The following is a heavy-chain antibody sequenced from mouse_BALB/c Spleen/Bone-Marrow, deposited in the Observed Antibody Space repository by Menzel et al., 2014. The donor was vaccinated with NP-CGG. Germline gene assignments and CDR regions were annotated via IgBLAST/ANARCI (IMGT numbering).Heavy chain of an antibody. J-gene: IGHJ2*01. V-gene: IGHV1-80*01. CDR2: IYPGDGDT. Sequence: VKLAESGAELVRPGSSVKISCKASGYAFSGYWMNWVKQRPGQGLEWIGQIYPGDGDTNYNGKFKGKATLTADKSSSTAYMQLSSLTSEDSAVYFCGRGRGWYFDYRGQGTTLTVSS. D-gene: IGHD2-3*01. CDR1: GYAFSGYW. CDR3: GRGRGWYFDY.